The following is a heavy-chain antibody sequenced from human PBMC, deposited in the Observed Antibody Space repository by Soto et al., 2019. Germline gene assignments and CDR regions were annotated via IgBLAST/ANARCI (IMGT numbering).Heavy chain of an antibody. J-gene: IGHJ2*01. D-gene: IGHD1-1*01. CDR1: GFTFSAYA. Sequence: EVQLLESGGGLVQPGGSLRLSCAASGFTFSAYAMGWVRQAPGKGLEWVSTIHGGGGATHYADSVKGRFTISRDDSKNTLYAQMNSRRAEDTDVYYCAKFEGHPLEYWYLDFWRRGTLVNVSS. CDR3: AKFEGHPLEYWYLDF. CDR2: IHGGGGAT. V-gene: IGHV3-23*01.